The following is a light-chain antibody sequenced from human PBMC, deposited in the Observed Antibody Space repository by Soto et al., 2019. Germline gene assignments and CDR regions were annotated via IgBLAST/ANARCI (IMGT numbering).Light chain of an antibody. J-gene: IGKJ5*01. CDR3: QQYYSYPLIT. CDR2: AAS. V-gene: IGKV1-8*01. CDR1: QGISSY. Sequence: AIRMTQSPSSLSASTGDRVTITCRASQGISSYLAWYQQKPGKAPKLLIYAASTLQSGVPSRFSGSVSGTDFTLTISCLQSEDFATYYCQQYYSYPLITLGQGTRLEIK.